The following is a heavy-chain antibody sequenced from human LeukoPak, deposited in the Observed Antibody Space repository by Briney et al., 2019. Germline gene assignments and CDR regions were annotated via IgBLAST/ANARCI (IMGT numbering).Heavy chain of an antibody. Sequence: PETLSLTYAVYGGSFSGYYWSWIRQPPGKGLEWIGEINHSGSTNYNPSLKSRVTISVDTSKNQFSLKLSSVTAADTAVYYCARRPGVVVPRARNWFDPWGQGTLVTVSS. CDR1: GGSFSGYY. J-gene: IGHJ5*02. CDR2: INHSGST. V-gene: IGHV4-34*01. CDR3: ARRPGVVVPRARNWFDP. D-gene: IGHD2-15*01.